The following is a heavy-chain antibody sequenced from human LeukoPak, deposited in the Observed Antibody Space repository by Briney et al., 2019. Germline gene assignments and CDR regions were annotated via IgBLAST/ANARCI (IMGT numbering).Heavy chain of an antibody. CDR2: IYYSGSA. D-gene: IGHD6-19*01. CDR1: GDSINSGDFY. V-gene: IGHV4-30-4*01. J-gene: IGHJ4*02. Sequence: PSETLSLTCNVSGDSINSGDFYWSWIRQAPGKGLEWIGYIYYSGSAYYNPSLKSRLTFSVDTSKNQFSLKLSSVTAADTAIYYCARDKNGCNLVDSWGQGTLVTVSS. CDR3: ARDKNGCNLVDS.